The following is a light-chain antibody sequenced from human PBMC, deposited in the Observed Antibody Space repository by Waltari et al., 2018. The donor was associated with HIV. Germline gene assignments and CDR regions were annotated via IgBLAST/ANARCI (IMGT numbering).Light chain of an antibody. CDR3: QVWDTSREWV. Sequence: SNVLTQPPSVSVAPGQTARITCGENNIGIQSVHWYQQKPGQAPVLVVYDNTDRPSGIPGRFSGSNSGKTATLTIRGVEAGDEADYYCQVWDTSREWVFGGGTKLTVL. CDR1: NIGIQS. CDR2: DNT. J-gene: IGLJ3*02. V-gene: IGLV3-21*02.